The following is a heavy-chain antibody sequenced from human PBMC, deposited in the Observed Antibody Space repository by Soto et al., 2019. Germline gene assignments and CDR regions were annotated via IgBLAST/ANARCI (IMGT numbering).Heavy chain of an antibody. Sequence: TSETLSLTCTVSGGSISSYYWSWIRQPPGKGLEWIGYIYYSGSTNYNPSLKSRVTISVDTSKNQFSLKLSSVTAADTAVYYCARGSAAYYDFWSGYLGPGMDVWGQGTTVTVSS. D-gene: IGHD3-3*01. V-gene: IGHV4-59*01. CDR1: GGSISSYY. J-gene: IGHJ6*02. CDR3: ARGSAAYYDFWSGYLGPGMDV. CDR2: IYYSGST.